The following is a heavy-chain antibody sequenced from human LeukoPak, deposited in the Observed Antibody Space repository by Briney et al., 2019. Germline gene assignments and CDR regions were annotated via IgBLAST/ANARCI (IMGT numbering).Heavy chain of an antibody. J-gene: IGHJ4*02. CDR1: GFSVSNHY. Sequence: GGSLSLSCAASGFSVSNHYMSWVRQAPGKGLEWVSVIYSGGNTYYTDSVKGRFTISRDNPKNTVFLQMGSLRGEDTAVYYCARCYYDGSGFYYYFDYWGQGTLVTVSS. V-gene: IGHV3-53*01. CDR2: IYSGGNT. D-gene: IGHD3-22*01. CDR3: ARCYYDGSGFYYYFDY.